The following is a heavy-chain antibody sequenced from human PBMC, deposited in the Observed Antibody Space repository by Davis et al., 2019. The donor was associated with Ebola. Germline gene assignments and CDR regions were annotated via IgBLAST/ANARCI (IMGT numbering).Heavy chain of an antibody. CDR1: GYTLSELS. CDR2: INTNTGNP. D-gene: IGHD6-13*01. CDR3: ARGGAAAG. J-gene: IGHJ4*02. V-gene: IGHV7-4-1*02. Sequence: AASVKVSCKVSGYTLSELSIHWVRQAPGQGLEWMGWINTNTGNPTYAQGFTGRFVFSLDTSVSTAYLQISSLKAEDTAVYYCARGGAAAGWGQGTLVTVSS.